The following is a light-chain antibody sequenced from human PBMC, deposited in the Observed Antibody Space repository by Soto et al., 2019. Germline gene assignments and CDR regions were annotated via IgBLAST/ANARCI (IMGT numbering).Light chain of an antibody. CDR1: QSVRNN. CDR3: QQYGSSPGLT. CDR2: GAS. V-gene: IGKV3-15*01. Sequence: EIVMTQSLAPLSLSPGEKATIPCRARQSVRNNLAWYQQKPGQAPRLLIYGASTRATGIPARFSGSGYGTEFTLTISSLQSEDFAVYYCQQYGSSPGLTFGGGTKVDIK. J-gene: IGKJ4*01.